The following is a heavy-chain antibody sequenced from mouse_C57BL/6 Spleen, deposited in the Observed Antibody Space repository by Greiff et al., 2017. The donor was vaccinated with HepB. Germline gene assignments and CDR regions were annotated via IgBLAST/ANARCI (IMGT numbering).Heavy chain of an antibody. D-gene: IGHD2-3*01. Sequence: EVNVVESEGGLVQPGSSMKLSCTASGFTFSDYYMAWVRQVPEKGLEWVANINYDGSSTYYLDSLKSRFIISRDNAKNILYLQMSSLKSEDTATYYCARVDDGYFYFDYWGQGTTLTVSS. CDR3: ARVDDGYFYFDY. CDR1: GFTFSDYY. J-gene: IGHJ2*01. CDR2: INYDGSST. V-gene: IGHV5-16*01.